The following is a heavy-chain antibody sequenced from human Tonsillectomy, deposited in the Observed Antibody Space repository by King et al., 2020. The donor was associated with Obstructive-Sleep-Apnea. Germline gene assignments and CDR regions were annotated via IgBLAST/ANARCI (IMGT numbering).Heavy chain of an antibody. CDR1: GGSISGYF. J-gene: IGHJ1*01. CDR3: ARERFSYFQH. Sequence: VQLQESGPGLVKPSETLSLTCTVSGGSISGYFWSWIRQPPGKGLEWIGYIYYSGSTNYYPSLKSRVTISVDPSKNQFSLKLSSVPAADTAVYYCARERFSYFQHWGQGTLVTVSS. V-gene: IGHV4-59*01. CDR2: IYYSGST.